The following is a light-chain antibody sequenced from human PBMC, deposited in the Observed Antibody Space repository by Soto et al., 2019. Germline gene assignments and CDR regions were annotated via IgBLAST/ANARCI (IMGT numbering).Light chain of an antibody. CDR1: ESVRSSY. CDR3: QQYGGSPQT. CDR2: GAS. J-gene: IGKJ1*01. V-gene: IGKV3-20*01. Sequence: EIALTQSPGTLPLSPGERATLSCRASESVRSSYLAWYQQKPGQAPRLLMYGASSRTTGTPDRFSGSGSGTDFTLTIGSLEPEDFAVYYCQQYGGSPQTLGQGTKVEI.